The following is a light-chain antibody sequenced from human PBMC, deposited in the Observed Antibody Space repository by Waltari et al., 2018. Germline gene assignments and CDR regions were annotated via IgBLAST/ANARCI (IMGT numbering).Light chain of an antibody. V-gene: IGKV1-12*02. Sequence: DIQMTQSPSSVSASVGDRVTITCRASQGISSWLGWDQQKPGKAPNLLIYATSSLQSGVPSRFSGSGSGTDFTLTISSLQPEDFATYYCQQANSFPWTFGQGTKVEIK. J-gene: IGKJ1*01. CDR1: QGISSW. CDR3: QQANSFPWT. CDR2: ATS.